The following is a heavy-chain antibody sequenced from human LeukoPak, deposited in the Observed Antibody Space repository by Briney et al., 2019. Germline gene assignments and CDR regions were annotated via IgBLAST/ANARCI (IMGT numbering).Heavy chain of an antibody. J-gene: IGHJ3*02. CDR3: AKDNREVGALDDAFDI. Sequence: GGSLRLSCAASGFTFSSYAMSWVRQAPGKGLEWVSAISGSGGSTYYADSVKGRFTISRDNSKNTLYLQMNSLRAEDTAVYYCAKDNREVGALDDAFDIWGQGTMVTVSS. V-gene: IGHV3-23*01. D-gene: IGHD1-26*01. CDR1: GFTFSSYA. CDR2: ISGSGGST.